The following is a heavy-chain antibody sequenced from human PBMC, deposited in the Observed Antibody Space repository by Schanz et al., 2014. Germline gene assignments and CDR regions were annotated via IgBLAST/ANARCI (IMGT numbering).Heavy chain of an antibody. CDR1: GYTFTNYY. Sequence: QVQLVQSGTEVKKPGASVKVSCKASGYTFTNYYIHWVRQAPGQGLEWMGWINGYNAHTNYAQKFQDRVTMTTDTSTSTAYMELRSLRSDDTAVYYCARESTYYYGSGSFHYFDHWDLGTLVTVSS. V-gene: IGHV1-18*04. CDR2: INGYNAHT. D-gene: IGHD3-10*01. J-gene: IGHJ4*02. CDR3: ARESTYYYGSGSFHYFDH.